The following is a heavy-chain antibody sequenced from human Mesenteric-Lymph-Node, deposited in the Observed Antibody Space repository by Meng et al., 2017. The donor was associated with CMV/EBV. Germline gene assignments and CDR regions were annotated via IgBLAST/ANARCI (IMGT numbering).Heavy chain of an antibody. CDR2: TYCRSKWYN. CDR3: ARDVTGDLQFDY. D-gene: IGHD7-27*01. CDR1: GDSVSSKSAA. J-gene: IGHJ4*02. V-gene: IGHV6-1*01. Sequence: IDGDSVSSKSAAWSWIRQYPSRGLEWLGRTYCRSKWYNDYAVSVKSRININPDTSKSQFSLQLNSVTPEDTAVYYCARDVTGDLQFDYWGQGTLVTVSS.